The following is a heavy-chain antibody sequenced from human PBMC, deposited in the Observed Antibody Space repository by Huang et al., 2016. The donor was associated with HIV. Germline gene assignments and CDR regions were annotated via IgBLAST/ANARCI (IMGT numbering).Heavy chain of an antibody. V-gene: IGHV1-69*12. CDR1: GGTFSNYG. J-gene: IGHJ4*02. CDR3: ARQLYDSTGYLLGARLLD. D-gene: IGHD3-22*01. CDR2: IIPVFGTK. Sequence: QVQLVQSGAEVKKPGSTVKVSCKASGGTFSNYGISWVRQAPGQGLEWMGGIIPVFGTKTYAQKFQGRVTVTADESTSTAYMELNSLRSEDTAVYYCARQLYDSTGYLLGARLLDWGQGTLVTVSS.